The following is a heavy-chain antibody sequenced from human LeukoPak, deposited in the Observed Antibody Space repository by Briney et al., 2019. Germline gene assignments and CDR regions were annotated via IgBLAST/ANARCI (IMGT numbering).Heavy chain of an antibody. D-gene: IGHD4-17*01. CDR3: ASARHGDYVWDY. Sequence: GESLKISCKGSGYSFAYWIGWVRQMPGKGLEWMGIIYSGDSHTKYSPSFQGRVTISADKSISTAYLQWSSLEASDTAMYYCASARHGDYVWDYWGQGTLVTVSS. V-gene: IGHV5-51*01. J-gene: IGHJ4*02. CDR1: GYSFAYW. CDR2: IYSGDSHT.